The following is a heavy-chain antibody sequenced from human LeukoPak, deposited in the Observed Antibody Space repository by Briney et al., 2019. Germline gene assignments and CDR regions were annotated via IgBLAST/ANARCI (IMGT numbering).Heavy chain of an antibody. V-gene: IGHV1-18*01. J-gene: IGHJ3*02. CDR3: ARDPPSHSSGYAFDI. D-gene: IGHD3-22*01. CDR1: GYTFTSYG. Sequence: GASVKVSCKASGYTFTSYGISWVRQAPGQGLEWMGWISAYNGNTNYAQKLQGRVTMTTDTSTSTAYMELRSLRSDDTAVYYCARDPPSHSSGYAFDIWGQGTMVTVSS. CDR2: ISAYNGNT.